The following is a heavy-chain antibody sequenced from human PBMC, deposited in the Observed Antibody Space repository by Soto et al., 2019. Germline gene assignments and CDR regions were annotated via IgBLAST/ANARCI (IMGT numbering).Heavy chain of an antibody. Sequence: QLQLQESGPGLVKPSETLSLTCTVSGGSISSSSYYWGWIRQPPGKGLEWIGSIYYSGYNYYNPSLKSRVTMPVDTAKNQFSLNLSSVTAADTAVYYCARHNGPLYVGYYYAMDVWGQGTTVTVSS. CDR3: ARHNGPLYVGYYYAMDV. CDR1: GGSISSSSYY. V-gene: IGHV4-39*01. J-gene: IGHJ6*02. D-gene: IGHD3-16*01. CDR2: IYYSGYN.